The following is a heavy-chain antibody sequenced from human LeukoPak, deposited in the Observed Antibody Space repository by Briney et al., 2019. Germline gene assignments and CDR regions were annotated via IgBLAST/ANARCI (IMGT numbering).Heavy chain of an antibody. CDR3: ARDEGQLGFDY. CDR2: ISYDGSNK. V-gene: IGHV3-30-3*01. Sequence: GGSLRLSCAASGFTFSSYAMHWVRQAPGKGLEWVAVISYDGSNKYCADSVKGRFTISRDNSKNTLYLQMNSLRAEDTAVYYCARDEGQLGFDYWGQGTLVTVSS. CDR1: GFTFSSYA. D-gene: IGHD6-13*01. J-gene: IGHJ4*02.